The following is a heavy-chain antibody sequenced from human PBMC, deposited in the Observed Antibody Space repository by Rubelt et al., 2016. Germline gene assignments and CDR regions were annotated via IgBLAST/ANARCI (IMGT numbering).Heavy chain of an antibody. D-gene: IGHD6-19*01. CDR3: ARSTGWYPDY. J-gene: IGHJ4*02. CDR1: GGSFSNYY. Sequence: QVQLQQWGAGLLKPSETLSLTCAVYGGSFSNYYWNWIRQPPGKGLEWIGEINHSGSTNHNSSLKSRVTISVDTSKNQFSRKLSPVTAADTAVYYCARSTGWYPDYWGQGTLVTVSS. V-gene: IGHV4-34*01. CDR2: INHSGST.